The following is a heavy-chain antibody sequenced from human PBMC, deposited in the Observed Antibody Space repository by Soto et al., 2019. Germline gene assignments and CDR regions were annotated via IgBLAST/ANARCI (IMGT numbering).Heavy chain of an antibody. J-gene: IGHJ4*02. Sequence: QVQLVQSGAEVKKPGASVKVSCKASGYTFTSYDINWVRQATGQGLEWMGWMNPNSGNTGYAQKFQGRVTMTRNTSLSTAYMELSSLRSEDTAVYYCARFIAVAACVDYWGQGTLVTVSS. CDR1: GYTFTSYD. CDR3: ARFIAVAACVDY. V-gene: IGHV1-8*01. D-gene: IGHD6-19*01. CDR2: MNPNSGNT.